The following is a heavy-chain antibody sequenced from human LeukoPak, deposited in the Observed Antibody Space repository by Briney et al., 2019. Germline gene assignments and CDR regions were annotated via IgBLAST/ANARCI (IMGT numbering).Heavy chain of an antibody. J-gene: IGHJ4*02. V-gene: IGHV4-34*01. D-gene: IGHD3-22*01. CDR3: ARAGGIPDYYDSSGYYNY. Sequence: SGTLSLTCAVYGGSFSGYYWSWIRQPPGKGLEWIGEINHSGSTNYNPSLKSRVTISVDTSKNQFSLKLSSVTAADTAVYYCARAGGIPDYYDSSGYYNYWGQGTLVTVSS. CDR1: GGSFSGYY. CDR2: INHSGST.